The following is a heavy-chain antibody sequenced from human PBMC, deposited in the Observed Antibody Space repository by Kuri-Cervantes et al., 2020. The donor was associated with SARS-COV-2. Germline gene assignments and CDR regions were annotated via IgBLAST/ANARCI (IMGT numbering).Heavy chain of an antibody. D-gene: IGHD2/OR15-2a*01. V-gene: IGHV4-59*01. CDR2: IYYSGST. CDR3: ARVRSTTAGWFDP. CDR1: GGSISSYY. J-gene: IGHJ5*02. Sequence: SETLSLTCTVSGGSISSYYWSWIRQPPGKGLEWIGYIYYSGSTNYNPSLKSRVTMSVDTSKNQFSLKLSSVTAADTAVYYCARVRSTTAGWFDPWGQGTLVTVSS.